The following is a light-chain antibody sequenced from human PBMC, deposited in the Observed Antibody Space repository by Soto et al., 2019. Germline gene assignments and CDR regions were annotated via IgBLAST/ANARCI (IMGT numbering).Light chain of an antibody. V-gene: IGLV1-51*01. CDR1: SSNIGNEY. CDR3: ATWDSSLSGVV. Sequence: QSVLTQPPSVSAAPGQKVTISCSGSSSNIGNEYVSWYQHLPGTAPKLVIYDNNKRPSGIPDRVSGSKSGTSATLDITGPQTGDEAEYYCATWDSSLSGVVFGGGTKLTVL. J-gene: IGLJ2*01. CDR2: DNN.